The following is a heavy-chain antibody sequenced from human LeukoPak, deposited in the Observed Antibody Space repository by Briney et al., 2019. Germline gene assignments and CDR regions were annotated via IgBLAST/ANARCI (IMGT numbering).Heavy chain of an antibody. Sequence: SETLSLTCTVSGGSIISYYWSWIRQPPGKGLEWIGNIYYGGSTNYNPSLKSQVTISVATSKNQFSLRLSSVTAADTAVYYCARGLTPGIAMAGLKWYFDLWGRGTLVTVSS. CDR3: ARGLTPGIAMAGLKWYFDL. CDR1: GGSIISYY. D-gene: IGHD6-19*01. CDR2: IYYGGST. V-gene: IGHV4-59*01. J-gene: IGHJ2*01.